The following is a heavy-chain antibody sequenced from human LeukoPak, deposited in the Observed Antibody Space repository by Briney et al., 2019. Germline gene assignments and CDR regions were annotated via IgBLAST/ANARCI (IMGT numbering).Heavy chain of an antibody. D-gene: IGHD6-13*01. CDR1: GFTVSSNY. V-gene: IGHV3-66*02. CDR3: AGTAAGTRWFDP. J-gene: IGHJ5*02. CDR2: IYSGGST. Sequence: GGSLRLSCAASGFTVSSNYMSWVRHAPGKGLEWVSVIYSGGSTYYADSVKGRFTISRDNSKNTLYLQMNSLRAEDTAVYYCAGTAAGTRWFDPWGQGTLVTVSS.